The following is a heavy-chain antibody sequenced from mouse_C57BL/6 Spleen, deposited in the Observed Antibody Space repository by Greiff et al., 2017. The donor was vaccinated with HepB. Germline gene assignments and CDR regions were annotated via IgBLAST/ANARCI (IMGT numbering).Heavy chain of an antibody. Sequence: SDAELVKPGASVKISCKASGYTFTDHTIHWMKQRPEQGLEWIGYIYPRDGSTKYNEKFKGKATLTADKSSSTAYMQLNSLTSEDSAVYFCAINYYGSSYGYAMDYWGQGTSVTVSS. D-gene: IGHD1-1*01. V-gene: IGHV1-78*01. CDR2: IYPRDGST. CDR1: GYTFTDHT. CDR3: AINYYGSSYGYAMDY. J-gene: IGHJ4*01.